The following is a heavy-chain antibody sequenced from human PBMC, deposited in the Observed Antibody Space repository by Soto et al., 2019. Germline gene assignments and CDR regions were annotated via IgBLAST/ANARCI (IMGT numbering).Heavy chain of an antibody. D-gene: IGHD4-4*01. J-gene: IGHJ4*02. CDR2: INPNSGGT. Sequence: GASVKVSCKASGYTFTGYYMHWVRQAPGQGLEWMGWINPNSGGTNYAQKFQGRVTMTRDTSISTAYMELSRLRSDDTAVYYCASRFYSSYVPFDYWGQGTLVTVSS. CDR1: GYTFTGYY. CDR3: ASRFYSSYVPFDY. V-gene: IGHV1-2*02.